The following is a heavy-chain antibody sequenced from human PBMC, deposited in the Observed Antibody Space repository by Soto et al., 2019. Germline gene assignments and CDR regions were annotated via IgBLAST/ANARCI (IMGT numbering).Heavy chain of an antibody. CDR3: VRDGTKTLRDWFDP. J-gene: IGHJ5*02. D-gene: IGHD1-1*01. CDR1: GASIIGFY. CDR2: IYATGTT. V-gene: IGHV4-4*07. Sequence: PSETLSLTCTFSGASIIGFYWSWIRKAAGKGLEWIGRIYATGTTDYNPSLKSRVMMSVDTSKKQFSLKLRSVTAADTAVYYCVRDGTKTLRDWFDPWGQGISVTAPQ.